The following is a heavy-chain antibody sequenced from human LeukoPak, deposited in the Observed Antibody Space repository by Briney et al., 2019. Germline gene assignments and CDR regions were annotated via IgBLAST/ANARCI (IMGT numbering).Heavy chain of an antibody. J-gene: IGHJ4*02. CDR2: ISSSSSTI. CDR3: ARDPLRYFDWSTPDY. D-gene: IGHD3-9*01. V-gene: IGHV3-48*01. CDR1: GFTFSSYS. Sequence: GRSLRLSCAASGFTFSSYSMNWVRQAPGKGLEWISYISSSSSTIYYADSVKGRFTIPRDNAKKSLYLQLHSLLAEDPAGYYFARDPLRYFDWSTPDYWGQGTLVTVSS.